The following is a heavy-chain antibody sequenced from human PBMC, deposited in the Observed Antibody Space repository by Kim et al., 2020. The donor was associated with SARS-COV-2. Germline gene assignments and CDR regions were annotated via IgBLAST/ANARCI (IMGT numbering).Heavy chain of an antibody. CDR3: ARTPCYYYGMDV. Sequence: KGYANTVRGRFTTSRDNSKNTRYLQINGLYAEDTAVYYCARTPCYYYGMDVWGQGTTVTVSS. CDR2: K. J-gene: IGHJ6*02. V-gene: IGHV3-33*01.